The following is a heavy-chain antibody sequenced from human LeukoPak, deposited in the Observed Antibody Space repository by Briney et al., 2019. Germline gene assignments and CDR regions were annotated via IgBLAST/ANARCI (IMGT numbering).Heavy chain of an antibody. J-gene: IGHJ4*02. CDR3: ARVKRSGDYYDSSGYSDGLDYFDY. V-gene: IGHV1-18*01. CDR1: GYTFTSYG. Sequence: ASVKVSCKASGYTFTSYGISWVRQAPGQGLEWMGWISAYNGNTNYAQKLQGRVTMTTDTSTSTAYMELRSLRSDDTAVYYCARVKRSGDYYDSSGYSDGLDYFDYWGQGTLVTVS. D-gene: IGHD3-22*01. CDR2: ISAYNGNT.